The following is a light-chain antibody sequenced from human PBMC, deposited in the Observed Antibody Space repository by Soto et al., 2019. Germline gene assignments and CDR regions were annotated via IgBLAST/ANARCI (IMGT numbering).Light chain of an antibody. CDR1: SGDVGGYDY. Sequence: QSALTQPASVSGSPGQSITISCAGTSGDVGGYDYVSWYQQHPGKAPKLMIYDVSNRPSGVSNRFSGSKSGNTASLTISGLQEAEEADDYCSSYKTSNTVVFGGGTTL. J-gene: IGLJ2*01. V-gene: IGLV2-14*01. CDR2: DVS. CDR3: SSYKTSNTVV.